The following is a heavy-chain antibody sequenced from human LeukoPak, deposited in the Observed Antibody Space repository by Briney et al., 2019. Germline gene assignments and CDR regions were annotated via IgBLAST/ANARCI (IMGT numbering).Heavy chain of an antibody. CDR2: INPNSGNT. Sequence: ASVKVSCKASGYTFTGYYMHWVRQAPGQGLEWMGWINPNSGNTGYAQKFQGRVTMTRNTSISTAYMELSSLRSEDTAVYYCARGPGYGDYAVDYWGQGTLVTVSS. V-gene: IGHV1-8*02. CDR3: ARGPGYGDYAVDY. CDR1: GYTFTGYY. D-gene: IGHD4-17*01. J-gene: IGHJ4*02.